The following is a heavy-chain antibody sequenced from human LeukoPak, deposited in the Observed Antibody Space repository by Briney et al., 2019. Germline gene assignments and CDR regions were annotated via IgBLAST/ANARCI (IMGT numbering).Heavy chain of an antibody. V-gene: IGHV3-53*01. D-gene: IGHD7-27*01. CDR2: IYSGGST. J-gene: IGHJ5*02. Sequence: GGSLRLSCVVSGFTVSSNYMSWVRQAPGKGLEWVSIIYSGGSTYYADSVKGRFPISRDNSKNTVYLQMNSLRAEDTAVYYCARANSATIPGADPWGQGTLVTVSS. CDR1: GFTVSSNY. CDR3: ARANSATIPGADP.